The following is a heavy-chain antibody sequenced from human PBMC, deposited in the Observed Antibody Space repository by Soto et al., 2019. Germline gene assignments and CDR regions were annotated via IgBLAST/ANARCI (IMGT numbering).Heavy chain of an antibody. D-gene: IGHD2-15*01. CDR3: TRVPLAATWLTDYYGMDV. CDR1: GFTFGDYA. CDR2: IRSKAYGGTT. J-gene: IGHJ6*02. Sequence: GGSLRLSCTASGFTFGDYAMSWFRQAPGKGLEWVGFIRSKAYGGTTEYAASVKGRFTISRDDSKSIAYLQMNSLKTEDTAVYYCTRVPLAATWLTDYYGMDVWGQGTTVTVSS. V-gene: IGHV3-49*03.